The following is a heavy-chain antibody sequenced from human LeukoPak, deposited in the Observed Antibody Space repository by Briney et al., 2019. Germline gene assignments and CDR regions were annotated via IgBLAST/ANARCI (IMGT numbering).Heavy chain of an antibody. J-gene: IGHJ4*02. CDR3: ARGYCSGGSCYSLDY. Sequence: SMKVSCKASGGTFSSYTISWVRQAPGQGLEWMGRIIPILAIANYAQKFQGRVTITADKSTRTAYLELSSLRSEDTAVYYCARGYCSGGSCYSLDYWGQGTLVTVSS. V-gene: IGHV1-69*02. CDR2: IIPILAIA. CDR1: GGTFSSYT. D-gene: IGHD2-15*01.